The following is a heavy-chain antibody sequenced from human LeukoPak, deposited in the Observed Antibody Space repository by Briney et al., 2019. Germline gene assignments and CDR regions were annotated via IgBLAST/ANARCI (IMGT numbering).Heavy chain of an antibody. Sequence: ASVKVSCKASGCPFTGFYMHWVRQAPGQGLEWMGWINPNSGGTNYAQKFQGRVTMTRDTSISTAYIELSRLRSDDTAVYYYARVRFYDSTGYSDYYYGMDVWGQGTTVTVSS. D-gene: IGHD3-22*01. V-gene: IGHV1-2*02. CDR3: ARVRFYDSTGYSDYYYGMDV. CDR2: INPNSGGT. J-gene: IGHJ6*02. CDR1: GCPFTGFY.